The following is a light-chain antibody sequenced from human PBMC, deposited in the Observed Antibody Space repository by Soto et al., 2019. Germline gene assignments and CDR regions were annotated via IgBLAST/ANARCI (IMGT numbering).Light chain of an antibody. CDR2: GAS. CDR3: RKDKNWPPIT. J-gene: IGKJ5*01. CDR1: QSDNSN. V-gene: IGKV3-15*01. Sequence: VTQSAVTLSLPPGERATLSYRASQSDNSNSAWYQQKPGQAPRLLIYGASTRATRIPARFSGSGSGTEFTLTISILQPEEDGICYCRKDKNWPPITFGQGT.